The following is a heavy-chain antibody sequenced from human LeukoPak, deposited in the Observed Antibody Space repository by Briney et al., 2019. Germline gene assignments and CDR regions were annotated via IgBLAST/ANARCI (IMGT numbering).Heavy chain of an antibody. V-gene: IGHV3-23*01. J-gene: IGHJ4*02. CDR2: VRGSGATT. CDR3: AKEQFLRYFDRNGYYLVH. CDR1: GFTFSTYA. D-gene: IGHD3-9*01. Sequence: GGSLRLSCAASGFTFSTYAMNWVRQAPGTGLQWVSGVRGSGATTYYADSVKGRRFTISRDNSKNTLYLQMNSVRAEDTAVYYCAKEQFLRYFDRNGYYLVHWGGGGLVAVAS.